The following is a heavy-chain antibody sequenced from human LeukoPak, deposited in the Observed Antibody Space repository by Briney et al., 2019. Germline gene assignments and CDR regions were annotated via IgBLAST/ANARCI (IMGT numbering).Heavy chain of an antibody. D-gene: IGHD3-22*01. Sequence: PGGSLRLSCAASGFTFSSYAMHWVREAPGKGLEWVAVISYDGSNKYYADPVKGRFTISRDNSKNTLYLQMNSLRAEDTAVYYCAKDIYYYDSSGYFFGYWGQGTLLTVSS. V-gene: IGHV3-30*04. CDR2: ISYDGSNK. CDR1: GFTFSSYA. CDR3: AKDIYYYDSSGYFFGY. J-gene: IGHJ4*02.